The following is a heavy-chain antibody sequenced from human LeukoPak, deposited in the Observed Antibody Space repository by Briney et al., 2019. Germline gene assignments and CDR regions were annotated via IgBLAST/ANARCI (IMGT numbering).Heavy chain of an antibody. CDR1: GFTFSGYG. CDR3: AKGSSRAQYYYYYYYMDV. CDR2: ISGSGGST. J-gene: IGHJ6*03. D-gene: IGHD6-13*01. Sequence: GGSLRLSCAASGFTFSGYGMSWVRQAPGKGLEWVSAISGSGGSTYYADSVKGRFTISRDNSKNTLYLQMNSLRAEDTAVYYCAKGSSRAQYYYYYYYMDVWGKGTTVTISS. V-gene: IGHV3-23*01.